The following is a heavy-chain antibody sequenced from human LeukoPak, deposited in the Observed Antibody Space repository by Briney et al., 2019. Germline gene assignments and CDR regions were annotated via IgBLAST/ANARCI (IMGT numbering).Heavy chain of an antibody. Sequence: PSETLSLTCTVSGGSISSYYWSWIRQPPGKGLEWIGYIYYSGSTNYNPSLKSRVTISVDTSKNQFSLKLSSVTAADTAVYYCARRIVTDKLDYWGQGTLVTVSS. CDR1: GGSISSYY. V-gene: IGHV4-59*12. CDR3: ARRIVTDKLDY. CDR2: IYYSGST. D-gene: IGHD2/OR15-2a*01. J-gene: IGHJ4*02.